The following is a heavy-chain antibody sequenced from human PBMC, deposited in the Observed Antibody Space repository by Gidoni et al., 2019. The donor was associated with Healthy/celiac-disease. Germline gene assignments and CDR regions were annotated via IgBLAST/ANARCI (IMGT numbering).Heavy chain of an antibody. CDR2: RWYDGSNK. Sequence: QVQLVESGGGLVQPGRSLSISCAASGFTFSIYVMHWGRQAPGQGLAWVAIRWYDGSNKYYADSVKGRFTIARDNSKNTLDLQMNSLRAEDTAVYYCARETPRETQDTYYMDVWGKGTTVTVSS. V-gene: IGHV3-33*01. CDR1: GFTFSIYV. CDR3: ARETPRETQDTYYMDV. D-gene: IGHD1-26*01. J-gene: IGHJ6*03.